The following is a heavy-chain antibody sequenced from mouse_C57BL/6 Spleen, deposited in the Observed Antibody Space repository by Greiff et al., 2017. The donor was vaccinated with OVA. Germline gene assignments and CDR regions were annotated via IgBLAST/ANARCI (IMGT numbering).Heavy chain of an antibody. CDR2: ISNGGGST. CDR3: ARIYDGYYGYFDV. Sequence: EVKVEESGGGLVQPGGSLKLSCAASGFTFSDYHMYWVRQTPEKRLEWVAYISNGGGSTYYPDTVKGRFTISRDNAKNTLYLQMSRLKSEDTAMYYCARIYDGYYGYFDVWGTGTTVTVSS. CDR1: GFTFSDYH. J-gene: IGHJ1*03. D-gene: IGHD2-3*01. V-gene: IGHV5-12*01.